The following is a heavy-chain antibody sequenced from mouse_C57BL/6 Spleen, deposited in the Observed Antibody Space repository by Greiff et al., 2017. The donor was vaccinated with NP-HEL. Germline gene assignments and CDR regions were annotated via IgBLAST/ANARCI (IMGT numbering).Heavy chain of an antibody. CDR3: ASPYYYGSSYTFAY. CDR2: IWSDGST. D-gene: IGHD1-1*01. V-gene: IGHV2-6*03. Sequence: VMLVESGPGLVAPSQSLSITCTVSGFSLTSYGVHWVRQPPGKGLEWLVVIWSDGSTTYNAALKSRLSISKDNSKRQVFLKMNSLQTDDTAMYYCASPYYYGSSYTFAYWGQGTLVTVSA. CDR1: GFSLTSYG. J-gene: IGHJ3*01.